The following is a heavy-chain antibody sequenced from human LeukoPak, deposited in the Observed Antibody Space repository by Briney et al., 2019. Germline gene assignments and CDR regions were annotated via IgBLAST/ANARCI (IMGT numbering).Heavy chain of an antibody. CDR2: ISSSSSYI. V-gene: IGHV3-21*01. D-gene: IGHD2-8*01. CDR1: GFTFSSYS. CDR3: ARGAYCTNGVCSNWFDP. J-gene: IGHJ5*02. Sequence: GGSLRLSCAASGFTFSSYSMNWVRQAPGKGLEWVSSISSSSSYIYYADSVKGRFTISRDNAKNSLYLQMNSLRAEDTAVYYCARGAYCTNGVCSNWFDPWGQGTLVIVSS.